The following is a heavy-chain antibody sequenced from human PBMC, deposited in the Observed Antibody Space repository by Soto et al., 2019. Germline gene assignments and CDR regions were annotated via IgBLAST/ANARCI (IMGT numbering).Heavy chain of an antibody. CDR1: GGSVSSGDYY. V-gene: IGHV4-30-4*01. CDR3: ARGDDYSIFYFDY. Sequence: SETLSLTCTVSGGSVSSGDYYWSWIRQPPGKGLEWIGYIYYSGSTYYNPSLKSRVTISVDTSKNQFSLKLSSVTAADTAVYYCARGDDYSIFYFDYWGQGTLVTVSS. CDR2: IYYSGST. J-gene: IGHJ4*02. D-gene: IGHD4-4*01.